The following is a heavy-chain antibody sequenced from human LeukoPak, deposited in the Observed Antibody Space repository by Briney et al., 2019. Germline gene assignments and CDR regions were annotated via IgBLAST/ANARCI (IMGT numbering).Heavy chain of an antibody. CDR1: GYSISSGYY. Sequence: PSETLSLTCTVSGYSISSGYYWGWIRQPPGKGLEWIGSIYHSGNTYYNPSLKSRVTLSVDTSKNQFSLKLTSVTAADTAVYYCARSPQGYGDYQYFDYWGQGTLVTVSS. J-gene: IGHJ4*02. CDR3: ARSPQGYGDYQYFDY. V-gene: IGHV4-38-2*02. D-gene: IGHD4-17*01. CDR2: IYHSGNT.